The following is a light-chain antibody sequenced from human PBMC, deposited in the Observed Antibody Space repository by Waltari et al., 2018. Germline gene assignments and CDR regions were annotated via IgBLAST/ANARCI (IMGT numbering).Light chain of an antibody. V-gene: IGKV1-6*01. CDR2: AAS. CDR1: QGIRNA. J-gene: IGKJ1*01. CDR3: LQDYNYLWT. Sequence: AIQMTQSPSSLSASVGDRVTITCRASQGIRNALGWYQQKPGKAPKLLIYAASSLQSGVPSRFSGSGSGTDFTLTISSLQPEDFATYYCLQDYNYLWTFGQGTKVEIK.